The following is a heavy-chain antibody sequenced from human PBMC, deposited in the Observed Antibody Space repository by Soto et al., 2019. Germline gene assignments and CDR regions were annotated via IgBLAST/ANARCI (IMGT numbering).Heavy chain of an antibody. CDR2: IYYSGST. CDR1: GGSISSSSYY. V-gene: IGHV4-39*01. CDR3: ARHSPDYYGSGNPFYFDY. D-gene: IGHD3-10*01. J-gene: IGHJ4*02. Sequence: PXGTLCLTFTVSGGSISSSSYYWGWIRQPPGKGLEWIGSIYYSGSTYYNPSLKSRVTISVDTSKNQFSLKLSSVTAADTAVYYCARHSPDYYGSGNPFYFDYWGQGTLVTVSS.